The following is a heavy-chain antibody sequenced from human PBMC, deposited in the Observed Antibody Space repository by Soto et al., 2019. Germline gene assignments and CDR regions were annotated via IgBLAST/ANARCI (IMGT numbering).Heavy chain of an antibody. CDR3: AHKRDVSRGFKY. J-gene: IGHJ4*02. V-gene: IGHV2-5*02. CDR1: GFSFSVNGVA. D-gene: IGHD3-10*01. Sequence: QITLKESGPTLVKPTQTLTLTCTFSGFSFSVNGVAVGWIRQPPGQALEWLALIYRDDDQRYNPSLKDRLTITKDTSRNQVVLTMTNMDPVDTATYYCAHKRDVSRGFKYWGQGTLVTVSS. CDR2: IYRDDDQ.